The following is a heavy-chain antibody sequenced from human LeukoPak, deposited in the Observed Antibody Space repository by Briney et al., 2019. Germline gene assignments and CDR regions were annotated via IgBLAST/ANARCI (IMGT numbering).Heavy chain of an antibody. D-gene: IGHD1-26*01. V-gene: IGHV1-69*05. CDR1: GGTFSSYA. CDR2: IIPIFGTA. J-gene: IGHJ4*02. Sequence: SVKVSCKASGGTFSSYAISWVRQPPGQGLEWMGRIIPIFGTANYAQKFQGRVTITTDESTSTAYMELSSLRSEDTAVYYCAGLSYSGSYTADYWGQGTLVTVS. CDR3: AGLSYSGSYTADY.